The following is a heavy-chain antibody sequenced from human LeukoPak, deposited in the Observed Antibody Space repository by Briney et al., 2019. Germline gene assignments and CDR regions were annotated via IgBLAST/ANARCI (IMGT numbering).Heavy chain of an antibody. Sequence: PGGSLRLSCAASGFTFNTYWMTWVRQTPGKGLEWVANIKEDGSQKNYVDSVRGRFTISRDNAKNSLYLQTNSLRAEDTAVYYCARDGFSSAINSWGQGTLVTVSS. CDR3: ARDGFSSAINS. CDR1: GFTFNTYW. V-gene: IGHV3-7*01. J-gene: IGHJ4*02. D-gene: IGHD2-21*02. CDR2: IKEDGSQK.